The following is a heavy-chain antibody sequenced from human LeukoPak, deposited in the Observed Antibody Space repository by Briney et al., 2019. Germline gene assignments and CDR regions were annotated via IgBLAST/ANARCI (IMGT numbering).Heavy chain of an antibody. CDR3: ARDSGSYYSEYFQH. V-gene: IGHV1-18*01. CDR1: GYTFSSYG. D-gene: IGHD1-26*01. Sequence: ASVKVSCMASGYTFSSYGISGVRQAPGQGLEWMGWISAYNGNTNYAQKLQGRVTMTTDTSTSTAYMELGSLRSDDTAVYYCARDSGSYYSEYFQHWGQGTLVTVSS. J-gene: IGHJ1*01. CDR2: ISAYNGNT.